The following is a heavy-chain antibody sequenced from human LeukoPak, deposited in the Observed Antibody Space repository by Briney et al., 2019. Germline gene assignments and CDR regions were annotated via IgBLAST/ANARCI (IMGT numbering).Heavy chain of an antibody. V-gene: IGHV1-2*06. CDR3: ARARPPPGDSGGYYIDY. Sequence: ASVKVSCKASGYTFTGYYMHWVRQAPGQGLEWMGRINPNSGGPNYAQKFQGRVTMTRDTSISTAYMELSRLRSDDTAVYYCARARPPPGDSGGYYIDYWGQGTLVTVSS. CDR1: GYTFTGYY. D-gene: IGHD3-22*01. J-gene: IGHJ4*02. CDR2: INPNSGGP.